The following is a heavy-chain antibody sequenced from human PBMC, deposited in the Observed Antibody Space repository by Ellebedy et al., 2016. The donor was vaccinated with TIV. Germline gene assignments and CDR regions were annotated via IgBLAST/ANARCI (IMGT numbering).Heavy chain of an antibody. Sequence: PGGSLTLSCVASGFTFTTYWLSWVRQAPGKGMEWVANIKEDGSVKTYVDSVKGRCTISRDNAKNSLYLQMNSLRVEDMAVYYCARGGSDSDYWGQGTLVTVSS. CDR3: ARGGSDSDY. CDR2: IKEDGSVK. J-gene: IGHJ4*02. CDR1: GFTFTTYW. V-gene: IGHV3-7*03.